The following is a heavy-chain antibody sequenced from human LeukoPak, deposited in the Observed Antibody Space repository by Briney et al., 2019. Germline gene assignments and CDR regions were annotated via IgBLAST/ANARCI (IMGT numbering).Heavy chain of an antibody. Sequence: SETLSLTCAVSGGSISSGGYSWSWIRQPPGKGLEWIGYIYHSGSTYYNPSLKSRVTISVDRSKNQFSLKLSSVTAADTAVYYCARDQGNTVVRGVPNWFDPWGQGTLVTVSS. CDR1: GGSISSGGYS. CDR2: IYHSGST. CDR3: ARDQGNTVVRGVPNWFDP. J-gene: IGHJ5*02. D-gene: IGHD3-10*01. V-gene: IGHV4-30-2*01.